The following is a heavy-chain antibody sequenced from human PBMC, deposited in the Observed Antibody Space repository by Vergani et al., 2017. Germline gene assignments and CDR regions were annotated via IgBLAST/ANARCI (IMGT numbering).Heavy chain of an antibody. CDR2: IWYDGSNK. J-gene: IGHJ4*02. Sequence: QVQLVESGGGVVQPGRSLRLSCAASGFTFSSYGMHWVRQAPGKGLEWVAVIWYDGSNKYYADSVKGRFTISRDNSKNTLYLQMNSLRAEDTAVYYCASENDFWSRFDYWGQGTLVTVSS. CDR3: ASENDFWSRFDY. CDR1: GFTFSSYG. D-gene: IGHD3-3*01. V-gene: IGHV3-33*01.